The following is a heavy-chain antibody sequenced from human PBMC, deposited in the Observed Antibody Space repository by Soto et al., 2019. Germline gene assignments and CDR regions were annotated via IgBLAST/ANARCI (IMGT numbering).Heavy chain of an antibody. D-gene: IGHD1-26*01. CDR3: ARDSGSYHRAFYGMDV. Sequence: TLSLTCTVSGGSISSGGYYWSWIRQHPGKGLEWIGYIYYSGSTYYNPSLKSRVTISVDTSKNQFSLKLSSVTAADTAVYYCARDSGSYHRAFYGMDVWGQGTTVTVSS. CDR2: IYYSGST. CDR1: GGSISSGGYY. V-gene: IGHV4-31*03. J-gene: IGHJ6*02.